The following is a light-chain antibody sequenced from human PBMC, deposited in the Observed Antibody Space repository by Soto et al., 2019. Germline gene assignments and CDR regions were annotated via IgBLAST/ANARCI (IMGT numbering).Light chain of an antibody. CDR2: GAS. J-gene: IGKJ5*01. Sequence: EMVLTQSPGTLSLSPGERATLSCRASQSVSSIYLGWYQKKPGQAPRLLIYGASSRATGVPDRFSGSGSGTDFTLTISRLEPEDFAVYYCQQYHTSPITFGQGTRLEI. CDR1: QSVSSIY. CDR3: QQYHTSPIT. V-gene: IGKV3-20*01.